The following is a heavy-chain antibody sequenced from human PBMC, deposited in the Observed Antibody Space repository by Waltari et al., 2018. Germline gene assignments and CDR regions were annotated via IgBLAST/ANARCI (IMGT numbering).Heavy chain of an antibody. D-gene: IGHD4-17*01. CDR3: ASLMTTVTQGWFDP. J-gene: IGHJ5*02. Sequence: QVQLQESGPGLVKPSETLSLTCTVSGGSISSYYWSWIRQPPGKGLEWIGYIYTSRSTNYNPSLKSRVTISVDTSKNQFSLKLSSVTAADTAVYYCASLMTTVTQGWFDPWGQGTLVTVSS. CDR2: IYTSRST. CDR1: GGSISSYY. V-gene: IGHV4-4*09.